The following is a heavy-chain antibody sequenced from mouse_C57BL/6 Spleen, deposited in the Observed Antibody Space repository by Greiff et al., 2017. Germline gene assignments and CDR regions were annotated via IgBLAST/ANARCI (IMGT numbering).Heavy chain of an antibody. Sequence: QVQLKQPGTELVKPGASVKLSCKASGYTFTSYWMHWVKQRPGQGLEWIGNINPSNGGTNYNEKFKSKATLTVDKSSSTAYMQLSSLTSEDSAVYYCAREDYDYDGSPFAYWGQGTLVTVSA. V-gene: IGHV1-53*01. D-gene: IGHD2-4*01. CDR1: GYTFTSYW. CDR3: AREDYDYDGSPFAY. J-gene: IGHJ3*01. CDR2: INPSNGGT.